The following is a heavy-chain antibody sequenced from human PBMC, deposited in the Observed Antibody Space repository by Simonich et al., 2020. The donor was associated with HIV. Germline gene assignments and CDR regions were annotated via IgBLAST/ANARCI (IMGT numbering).Heavy chain of an antibody. CDR2: INHSGST. CDR1: GGSFSGYY. J-gene: IGHJ3*02. CDR3: ARGLAGDAFDI. D-gene: IGHD6-19*01. V-gene: IGHV4-34*02. Sequence: QVQLQQWGAGLLKPSETLSLTCAVYGGSFSGYYWSWIRQPPGKGLGWIGEINHSGSTNNNPSIKSRVTISVDTSKNQFSLKLSSVTAADTALYYCARGLAGDAFDIWGQGTMVTVSS.